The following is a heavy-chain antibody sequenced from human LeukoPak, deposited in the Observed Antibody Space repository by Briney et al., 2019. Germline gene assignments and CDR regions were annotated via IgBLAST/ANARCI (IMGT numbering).Heavy chain of an antibody. CDR2: IVGSSST. Sequence: GGSLRLSCAASGFTFSNFAMTWVRQAPGKGLEWVSSIVGSSSTYYADSLKGRFTISRDNAKNSLYLQMNSLRAEDTAVYYCARGIGYGSGSFDYWGQGTLVTVSS. CDR3: ARGIGYGSGSFDY. V-gene: IGHV3-21*01. CDR1: GFTFSNFA. J-gene: IGHJ4*02. D-gene: IGHD3-10*01.